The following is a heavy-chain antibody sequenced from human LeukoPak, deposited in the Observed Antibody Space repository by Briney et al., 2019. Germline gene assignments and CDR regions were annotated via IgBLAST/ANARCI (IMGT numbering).Heavy chain of an antibody. D-gene: IGHD3-3*01. J-gene: IGHJ4*02. Sequence: QPGGSLRLSCAASGFSFNSHGMHWVRQAPDKGLEWVAVISDDGSKGYYADSVKGRFTISRENSKNVLYLQMGSLRAEDTAVYYCARVPYYDFWSGYYSEEAFDYWGQGTLVTVSS. CDR1: GFSFNSHG. CDR3: ARVPYYDFWSGYYSEEAFDY. V-gene: IGHV3-30*03. CDR2: ISDDGSKG.